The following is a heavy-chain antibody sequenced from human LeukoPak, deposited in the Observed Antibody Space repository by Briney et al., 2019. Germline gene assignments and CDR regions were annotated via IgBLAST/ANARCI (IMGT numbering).Heavy chain of an antibody. V-gene: IGHV4-59*12. J-gene: IGHJ1*01. CDR1: GGSISSYY. D-gene: IGHD3-22*01. CDR3: AKDWPLIQWITMIVAVREYFQH. Sequence: SETLSLTCTVSGGSISSYYWSWIRQPPGKGLEWIGYIYYSGSTNYNPSLKSRVTISVDTSKNQFSLKLSSVTAADTAVYYCAKDWPLIQWITMIVAVREYFQHWGQGTLVTVSS. CDR2: IYYSGST.